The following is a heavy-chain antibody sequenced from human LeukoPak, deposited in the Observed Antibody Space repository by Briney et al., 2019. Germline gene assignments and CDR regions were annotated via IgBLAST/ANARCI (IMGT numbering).Heavy chain of an antibody. D-gene: IGHD2-2*01. CDR1: GYTFTSYG. Sequence: ASVKVSCEASGYTFTSYGISWVRQAPGQGLEWMGWTSAYNGNTNYAQKLQGRVTMTTDTSTSTAYMELRSLRSDDTAVYYCARAFSTTSYNWFDPWGQGTLVTVSS. J-gene: IGHJ5*02. CDR3: ARAFSTTSYNWFDP. CDR2: TSAYNGNT. V-gene: IGHV1-18*01.